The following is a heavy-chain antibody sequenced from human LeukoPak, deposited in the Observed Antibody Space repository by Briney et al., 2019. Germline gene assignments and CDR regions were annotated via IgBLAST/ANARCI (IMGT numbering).Heavy chain of an antibody. CDR1: GFTFSNYA. V-gene: IGHV3-30*01. D-gene: IGHD3-10*01. CDR2: ISSGGTYE. Sequence: GKSLRLSCAASGFTFSNYAMHWVRQAPGKGLEWVSLISSGGTYEYYADSVKGRFTIPRDNSKNTLYLQLNSLRAEDTAVYYCARDSTYYYDSGSSGPHYFDNWGQGTLVTVSS. CDR3: ARDSTYYYDSGSSGPHYFDN. J-gene: IGHJ4*02.